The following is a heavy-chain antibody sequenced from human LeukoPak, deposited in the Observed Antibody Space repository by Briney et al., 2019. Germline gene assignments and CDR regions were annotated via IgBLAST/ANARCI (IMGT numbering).Heavy chain of an antibody. CDR3: ARDLSEYGWFGELYY. Sequence: GRSLRLSCAASGFTFDDYAMHWVRQAPGKGLVWVSRINSDGSSTNYADSVKGRFTISRDNAKNTLYLQMNSLRAEDTAVYYCARDLSEYGWFGELYYWGQGTLVTVSS. CDR2: INSDGSST. D-gene: IGHD3-10*01. V-gene: IGHV3-74*01. CDR1: GFTFDDYA. J-gene: IGHJ4*02.